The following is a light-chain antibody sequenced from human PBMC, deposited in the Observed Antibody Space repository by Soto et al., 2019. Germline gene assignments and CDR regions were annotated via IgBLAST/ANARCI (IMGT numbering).Light chain of an antibody. CDR2: ASS. CDR1: QGIGSY. J-gene: IGKJ2*01. Sequence: DIQLTQSPSFLSASVGDRVTITCRASQGIGSYLAWYQQKPGRAPKLLIYASSTLQSGVPSRFSGSGSGTEFTLTISSLQPEDFATYYCQQLDTYNYTFGQGTKLEIK. V-gene: IGKV1-9*01. CDR3: QQLDTYNYT.